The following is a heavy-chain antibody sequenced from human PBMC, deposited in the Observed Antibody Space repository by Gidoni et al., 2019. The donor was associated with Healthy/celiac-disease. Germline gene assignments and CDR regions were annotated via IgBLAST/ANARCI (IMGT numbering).Heavy chain of an antibody. V-gene: IGHV5-51*01. CDR3: ARRRVGENGDHDAFDI. CDR1: GYSFTSYW. D-gene: IGHD2-15*01. J-gene: IGHJ3*02. Sequence: EVQLVQSGAEVTKPGASLKISCTGSGYSFTSYWIGWVRQPPGKGLEWMGIIYPGDSDTRYSPSFKGQVTISADKSISTAYLQWSSLKSSDTAMYYCARRRVGENGDHDAFDIWGQGTMVTVSS. CDR2: IYPGDSDT.